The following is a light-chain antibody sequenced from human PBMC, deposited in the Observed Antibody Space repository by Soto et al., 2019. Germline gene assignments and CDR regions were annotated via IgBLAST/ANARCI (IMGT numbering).Light chain of an antibody. Sequence: QSVLTQPASVSGSPGQSITISYTGTSSDVGTYNLVSWYQQHPGKAPKLIIYEGSKRPSGISNRFSGSKSGNTASLTISGLQAEDEADYHCCSYAGSSTFVVFGGGTKVTVL. CDR1: SSDVGTYNL. CDR3: CSYAGSSTFVV. CDR2: EGS. J-gene: IGLJ2*01. V-gene: IGLV2-23*03.